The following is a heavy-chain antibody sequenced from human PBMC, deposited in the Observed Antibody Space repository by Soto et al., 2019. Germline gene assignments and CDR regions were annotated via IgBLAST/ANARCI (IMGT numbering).Heavy chain of an antibody. CDR3: ARLSMVRGVIMDDTYYFDY. D-gene: IGHD3-10*01. CDR2: IYPGDSDT. Sequence: GASLKISCKGSGYSFTSYWIGWVRQMPGKGLEWMGIIYPGDSDTRYSPSFQGQVTISADKSISTAYLQLSSLKASDTAIYYCARLSMVRGVIMDDTYYFDYCGQETLVTSPQ. V-gene: IGHV5-51*01. CDR1: GYSFTSYW. J-gene: IGHJ4*02.